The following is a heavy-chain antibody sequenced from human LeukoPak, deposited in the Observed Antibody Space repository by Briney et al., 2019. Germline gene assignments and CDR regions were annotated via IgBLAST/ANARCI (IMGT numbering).Heavy chain of an antibody. Sequence: TGGSLRLSCAASGFTFSSYAMSWVRQAPGKGLEWVSAISGSGGSTYYADSVKGRFTISRDNSKNTLYLQMNSLRAEDTAVYYCAKDRTIVVVMALYMDVWGKGTTVTVSS. CDR1: GFTFSSYA. V-gene: IGHV3-23*01. CDR2: ISGSGGST. J-gene: IGHJ6*03. CDR3: AKDRTIVVVMALYMDV. D-gene: IGHD3-22*01.